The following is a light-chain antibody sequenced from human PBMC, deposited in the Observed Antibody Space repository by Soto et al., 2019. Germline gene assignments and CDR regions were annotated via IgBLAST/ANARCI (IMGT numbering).Light chain of an antibody. CDR1: SSDVGGYNY. V-gene: IGLV2-14*01. CDR3: SSYTSSSTPV. Sequence: QSALTQPASMSGSPGQSITISCTGTSSDVGGYNYVSWYQQHPGKAPKVMIYDVSNRPSGVSNRFSGSKSGNTASLTISGLQAEDEADYYCSSYTSSSTPVFGGGTKLTVL. CDR2: DVS. J-gene: IGLJ2*01.